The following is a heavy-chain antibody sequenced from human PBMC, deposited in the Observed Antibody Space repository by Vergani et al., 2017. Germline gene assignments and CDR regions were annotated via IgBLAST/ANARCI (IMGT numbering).Heavy chain of an antibody. V-gene: IGHV3-30*03. Sequence: QVHLVESGGGVVQPGRSLRLSCVVSGFTSSYYGMHWVRQAPGQGLEWVAVISYDGTQTYYADSVKGRFTISRDNSKSTLYLQMNSLRTEDTAVYYCATKSCGTPGGQIGYFREWGQGTLVTVSS. CDR1: GFTSSYYG. D-gene: IGHD2-15*01. CDR3: ATKSCGTPGGQIGYFRE. J-gene: IGHJ1*01. CDR2: ISYDGTQT.